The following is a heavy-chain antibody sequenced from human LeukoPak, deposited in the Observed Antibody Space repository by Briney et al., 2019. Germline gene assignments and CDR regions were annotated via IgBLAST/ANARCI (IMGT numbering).Heavy chain of an antibody. CDR2: INHSGGT. D-gene: IGHD2-2*01. CDR1: GGSFSGYY. V-gene: IGHV4-34*01. CDR3: ARGMVGSTSCFDP. Sequence: SETLSLTCAVYGGSFSGYYWSWIRQPPGKGLEWIGEINHSGGTNYNPSLKSRVTISVDTSKNQFSLKLSSVTAADTAVYYCARGMVGSTSCFDPWGQGTLVTVSS. J-gene: IGHJ5*02.